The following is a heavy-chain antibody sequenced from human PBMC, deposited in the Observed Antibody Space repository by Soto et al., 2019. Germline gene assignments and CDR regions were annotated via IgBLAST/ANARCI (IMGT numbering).Heavy chain of an antibody. CDR3: SRSRPTGRRDYYYYGMDV. CDR1: GFPFSSFG. D-gene: IGHD1-1*01. V-gene: IGHV3-30*03. CDR2: ISNDGSNQ. Sequence: GGPLRLSCFVSGFPFSSFGMHWVRQAPGKGLEWVSSISNDGSNQHYADSVKGRFTISRDNSKNTVYLQLNSLRGEDTAVYYCSRSRPTGRRDYYYYGMDVWGQGTPVTVSS. J-gene: IGHJ6*02.